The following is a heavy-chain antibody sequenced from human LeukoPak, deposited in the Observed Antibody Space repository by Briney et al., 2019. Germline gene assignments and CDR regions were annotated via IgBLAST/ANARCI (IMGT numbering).Heavy chain of an antibody. Sequence: PGGSLRLSCAASGFTFSSYAMSWVRQAPGKGLEWVSAISGSGGSTYYADSVKGRFTISRDNSKNTLYLQMNSLRDEDTAVYSCARVRSSSWYVYFDYWGQGTLVTVSS. J-gene: IGHJ4*02. CDR3: ARVRSSSWYVYFDY. CDR1: GFTFSSYA. D-gene: IGHD6-13*01. CDR2: ISGSGGST. V-gene: IGHV3-23*01.